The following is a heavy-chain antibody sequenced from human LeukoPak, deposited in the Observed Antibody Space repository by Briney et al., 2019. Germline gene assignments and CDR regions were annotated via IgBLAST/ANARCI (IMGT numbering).Heavy chain of an antibody. CDR1: GFTFSRYW. Sequence: GGSLRLSCAASGFTFSRYWMSWVRQAPGKGLEWVANIKQDGSKKYYVDSVRGRITIARDNAKNSLYLQMNSLRAEDTAVYYCARVLVLERDYFDYWGQGTLVTVSS. V-gene: IGHV3-7*05. CDR2: IKQDGSKK. D-gene: IGHD3-3*01. J-gene: IGHJ4*02. CDR3: ARVLVLERDYFDY.